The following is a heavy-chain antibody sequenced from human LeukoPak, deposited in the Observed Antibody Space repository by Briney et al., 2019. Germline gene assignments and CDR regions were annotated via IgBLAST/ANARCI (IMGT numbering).Heavy chain of an antibody. V-gene: IGHV3-20*04. CDR2: INWNGGST. CDR3: ARDIAAAVDY. CDR1: GFTFDDYG. J-gene: IGHJ4*02. Sequence: GGSLRLSCAASGFTFDDYGMSWVRQAPGKGLEWVSGINWNGGSTGYADSVKGRFTISRDNAKNTLYLQMNSLRAEDTAIYYCARDIAAAVDYWGQGTLVTVSS. D-gene: IGHD6-13*01.